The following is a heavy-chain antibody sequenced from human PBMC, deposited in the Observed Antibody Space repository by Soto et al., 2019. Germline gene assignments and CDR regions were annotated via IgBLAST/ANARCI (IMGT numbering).Heavy chain of an antibody. Sequence: HPGGSLRLSCAASGFTFSTYGIHWVRQAPGKGLEWVAVIWYDGSNKYYSDSVKGRFTISRDNSKNTMYLQMNSLRVEDTAVYYCARALYSSSPFEFWGQGTLVTVSS. V-gene: IGHV3-33*01. CDR3: ARALYSSSPFEF. D-gene: IGHD6-6*01. CDR2: IWYDGSNK. J-gene: IGHJ4*02. CDR1: GFTFSTYG.